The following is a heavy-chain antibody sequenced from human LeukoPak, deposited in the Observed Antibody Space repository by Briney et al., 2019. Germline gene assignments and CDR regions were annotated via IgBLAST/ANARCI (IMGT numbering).Heavy chain of an antibody. V-gene: IGHV1-2*02. D-gene: IGHD6-19*01. J-gene: IGHJ4*02. CDR2: INPNSGGT. CDR1: GYTFTGYY. Sequence: GASVKVSCKASGYTFTGYYMHWVRQAPGQGLEWMGWINPNSGGTNYAQKFQGRVTMTRDTSISTAYMELSRLRSDDTAVYYCAKDQNPYSSHYDYWGQGTLVTVSS. CDR3: AKDQNPYSSHYDY.